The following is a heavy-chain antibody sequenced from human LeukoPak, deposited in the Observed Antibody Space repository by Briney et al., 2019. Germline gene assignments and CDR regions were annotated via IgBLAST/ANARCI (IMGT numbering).Heavy chain of an antibody. Sequence: SGTLSLTCAVSGGSISSSNWWSWVRQPPGKGLEWIGEIYHSGSTNYNPSLKSRVTISVDKSKNQFSLKLSSVTAADTAVYYCARNGYSSSWYKENWFDPWGQGTLVTVSS. CDR3: ARNGYSSSWYKENWFDP. CDR2: IYHSGST. V-gene: IGHV4-4*02. D-gene: IGHD6-13*01. J-gene: IGHJ5*02. CDR1: GGSISSSNW.